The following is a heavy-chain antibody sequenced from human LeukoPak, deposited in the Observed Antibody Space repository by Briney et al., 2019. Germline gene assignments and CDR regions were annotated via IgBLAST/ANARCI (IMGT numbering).Heavy chain of an antibody. CDR2: IYYSGST. CDR1: GGSISSSSYY. Sequence: PSETLSLTCTVSGGSISSSSYYWGWIRQPPGKGLEWIGSIYYSGSTYYNPSLKSRVTISVDTSKNQFSLKLSSVTAADTAVYYCARESGEILRGIDYWGQGTLVTVSS. J-gene: IGHJ4*02. D-gene: IGHD1-26*01. V-gene: IGHV4-39*07. CDR3: ARESGEILRGIDY.